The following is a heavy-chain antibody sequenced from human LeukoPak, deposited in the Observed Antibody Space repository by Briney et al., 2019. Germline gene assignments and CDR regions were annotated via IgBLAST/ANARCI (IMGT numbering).Heavy chain of an antibody. Sequence: ASVKVSCKVSGYTLTELSMHWVRQAPGKGLEWMGGFDPEDGETIYAQKFQGRVTITADESTSTAYMELSSLRSEDTAVYYCALSGSIVGATTSEDYDYWGQGTLVTVSS. V-gene: IGHV1-24*01. D-gene: IGHD1-26*01. CDR2: FDPEDGET. J-gene: IGHJ4*02. CDR1: GYTLTELS. CDR3: ALSGSIVGATTSEDYDY.